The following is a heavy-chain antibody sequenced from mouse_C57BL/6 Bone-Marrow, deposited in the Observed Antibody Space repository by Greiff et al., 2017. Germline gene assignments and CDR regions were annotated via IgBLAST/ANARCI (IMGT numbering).Heavy chain of an antibody. CDR2: IYPGSGST. J-gene: IGHJ3*01. D-gene: IGHD1-1*01. V-gene: IGHV1-55*01. CDR1: GYTFTSYW. Sequence: QVQLQQPGAELVKPGASVKMSCKASGYTFTSYWITWVQQRPGQGLEWIGAIYPGSGSTNYNEKFKSKATLTVDTSSSTAYLQLSSQTSEDSAVYDCARRRAYSHYGGFFAYGGQGTLVTVSA. CDR3: ARRRAYSHYGGFFAY.